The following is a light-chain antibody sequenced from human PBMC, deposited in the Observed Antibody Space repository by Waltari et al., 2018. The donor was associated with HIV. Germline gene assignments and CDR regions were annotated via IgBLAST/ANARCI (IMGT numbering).Light chain of an antibody. CDR1: TSNIGSYY. Sequence: QSVLTQPPSASGTPGQRVTISCSGSTSNIGSYYVYWYQQLPGTAPKLLIYRKNQRPSGVPDRFSGSKSGTSASLAISGLLSEDEADYYCAAWDDSLSVVFGGGTKLTVL. CDR2: RKN. CDR3: AAWDDSLSVV. J-gene: IGLJ2*01. V-gene: IGLV1-47*01.